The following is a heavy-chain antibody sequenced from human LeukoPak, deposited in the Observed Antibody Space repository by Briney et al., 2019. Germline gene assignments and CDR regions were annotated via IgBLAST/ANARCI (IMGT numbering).Heavy chain of an antibody. D-gene: IGHD2-15*01. CDR2: ISSSSSYI. CDR1: GFTSSSYS. V-gene: IGHV3-21*01. Sequence: GGSLRLSCAASGFTSSSYSMNWVRQAPGKGLEWVSSISSSSSYIYYADSVKGRFTISRDNAKNSLYLQMNSLRAEDTAVYYCARVPVVVAASYFDYWGQGTLVTVSS. CDR3: ARVPVVVAASYFDY. J-gene: IGHJ4*02.